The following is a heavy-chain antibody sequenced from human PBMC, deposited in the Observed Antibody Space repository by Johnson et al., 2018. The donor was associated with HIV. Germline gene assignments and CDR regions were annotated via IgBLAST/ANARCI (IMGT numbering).Heavy chain of an antibody. V-gene: IGHV3-20*04. Sequence: VQLVESGGGVVRPGGSLRLSCAASGFTFDDYGMTWVRQVAGKGLEWVSGINWTGASRGYVDSVKDRFNISRDNAKNSLYLQMNSLRAEDSALYYCATDAFDIWGQGTMVTVSS. CDR2: INWTGASR. CDR1: GFTFDDYG. J-gene: IGHJ3*02. CDR3: ATDAFDI.